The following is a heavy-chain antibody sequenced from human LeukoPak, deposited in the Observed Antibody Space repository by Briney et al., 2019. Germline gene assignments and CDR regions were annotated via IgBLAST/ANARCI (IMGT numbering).Heavy chain of an antibody. CDR2: ISSSSSYI. D-gene: IGHD6-13*01. Sequence: GGSLRLSRAASGFTFSSYSMNWVRQAPGKGLEWVSSISSSSSYIYYADSVKGRFTTSRDNAKNSLYLQMNSLRAEDTAVYYCARDLSIAAAIFDYWGQGTLVTVSS. J-gene: IGHJ4*02. V-gene: IGHV3-21*01. CDR1: GFTFSSYS. CDR3: ARDLSIAAAIFDY.